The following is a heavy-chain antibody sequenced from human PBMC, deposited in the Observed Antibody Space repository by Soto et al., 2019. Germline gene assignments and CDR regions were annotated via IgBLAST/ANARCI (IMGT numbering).Heavy chain of an antibody. V-gene: IGHV3-74*01. CDR3: ARVMLVGRNYYYYGMDV. CDR2: INSDGSST. Sequence: GGSLRLSCAASGFTFSSYWMHWVRQAPGTGLVWVSRINSDGSSTSYADSVKGRFTISRDNAKNTLYLQMNSLRAEDTAVYYCARVMLVGRNYYYYGMDVWGQGTTVTVSS. D-gene: IGHD3-22*01. CDR1: GFTFSSYW. J-gene: IGHJ6*02.